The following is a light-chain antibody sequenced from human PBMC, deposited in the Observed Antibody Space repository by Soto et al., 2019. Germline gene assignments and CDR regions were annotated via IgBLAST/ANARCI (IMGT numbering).Light chain of an antibody. CDR3: RQRSDWPPSIT. CDR1: QRGSFY. CDR2: DVS. Sequence: GFTHSPTPRSLAPAERATPSCRAIQRGSFYLAGYQQKPGQAPRLLVYDVSNRAPGVPARFSGSGSGTDFTLTISSLVPEEYALFYCRQRSDWPPSITFGQGTRLEIK. J-gene: IGKJ5*01. V-gene: IGKV3-11*01.